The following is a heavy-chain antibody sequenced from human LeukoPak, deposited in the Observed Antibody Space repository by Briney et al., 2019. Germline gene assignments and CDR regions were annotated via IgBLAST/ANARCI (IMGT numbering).Heavy chain of an antibody. J-gene: IGHJ4*02. CDR1: GFTFSSYS. CDR2: ISSSSSYI. D-gene: IGHD6-13*01. Sequence: PRGSLRLSCAASGFTFSSYSMNWVRQAPGKGLEWVSSISSSSSYIYYADSVKGRFTISRDNAKNSLYLQMNSLRAEDTAVYYCARDDRKQQLAPGVDYWGQGTLVTVSS. V-gene: IGHV3-21*01. CDR3: ARDDRKQQLAPGVDY.